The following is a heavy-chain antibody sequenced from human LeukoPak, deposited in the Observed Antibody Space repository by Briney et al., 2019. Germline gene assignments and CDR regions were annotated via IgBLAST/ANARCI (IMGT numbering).Heavy chain of an antibody. CDR1: GGSISSYY. CDR2: IYDSGST. J-gene: IGHJ4*02. V-gene: IGHV4-59*12. CDR3: ARAAGRDTTSGLDFDY. Sequence: SETLSLTCTVSGGSISSYYWSWIRQPPGKGLEWIGYIYDSGSTNYNPSLKGRVTMSVDTSKNQFSLKLSSVTAADTAVYYCARAAGRDTTSGLDFDYWGQGILVTVSS. D-gene: IGHD1-26*01.